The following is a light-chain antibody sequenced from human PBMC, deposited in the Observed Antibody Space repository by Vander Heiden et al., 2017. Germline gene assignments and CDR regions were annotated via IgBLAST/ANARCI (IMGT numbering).Light chain of an antibody. CDR3: QSYDSSLSGLV. Sequence: QSELTQPPSVSGAPRQRVTIPCTGSSSNIGAGYDVQWYQQLPGTAPQLLIYGNNNRPSGVPDRFSGSKSGTSASLAITGLRAEDEAEYYCQSYDSSLSGLVFGGGTILTVL. CDR2: GNN. V-gene: IGLV1-40*01. CDR1: SSNIGAGYD. J-gene: IGLJ3*02.